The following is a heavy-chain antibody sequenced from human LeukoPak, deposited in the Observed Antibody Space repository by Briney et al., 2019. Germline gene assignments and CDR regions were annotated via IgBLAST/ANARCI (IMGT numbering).Heavy chain of an antibody. V-gene: IGHV4-59*01. CDR1: GGSISSYY. CDR2: IYYSGST. CDR3: ARSDGFWSGYAFDY. Sequence: SETLSLTCIVSGGSISSYYWSWIRQPPGKGLEWIGYIYYSGSTNYNPSLKSRVTISVDTSKNQFSLKLSSVTAADTAVYYCARSDGFWSGYAFDYWGQGTLVTVSS. J-gene: IGHJ4*02. D-gene: IGHD3-3*01.